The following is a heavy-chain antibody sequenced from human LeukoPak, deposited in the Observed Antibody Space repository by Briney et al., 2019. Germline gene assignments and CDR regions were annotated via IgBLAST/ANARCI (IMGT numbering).Heavy chain of an antibody. CDR3: ARAIYDFWSGYYSDY. V-gene: IGHV4-61*02. CDR2: VYSGGGT. Sequence: SETLSLTCTVSGGSISSGSYYWSWIRQSAGRGLEWIGRVYSGGGTNYNPSLKSRVTISVDTSKNQFSLNLTSVTAADTAVCYCARAIYDFWSGYYSDYWGQGTLVTVSS. D-gene: IGHD3-3*01. J-gene: IGHJ4*02. CDR1: GGSISSGSYY.